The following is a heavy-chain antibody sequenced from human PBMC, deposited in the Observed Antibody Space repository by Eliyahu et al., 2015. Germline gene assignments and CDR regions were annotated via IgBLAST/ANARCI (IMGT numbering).Heavy chain of an antibody. CDR3: ARDPGGSSSYFDS. D-gene: IGHD1-26*01. CDR2: IWHSGAT. V-gene: IGHV4-4*02. CDR1: GDSITNRNW. J-gene: IGHJ4*01. Sequence: QVQLQESGPGLVKPSGTLSLTCAVSGDSITNRNWWSWXRQSPGKGLEWIGEIWHSGATNYNPSLVSRVTISVDKSKNQFSLSLKSVTAADTAVYYCARDPGGSSSYFDSWGHGSLVTVSS.